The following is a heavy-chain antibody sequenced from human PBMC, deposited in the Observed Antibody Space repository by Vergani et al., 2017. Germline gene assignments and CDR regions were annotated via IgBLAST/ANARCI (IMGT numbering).Heavy chain of an antibody. CDR3: ATPASVEYCSGGSCYSGFDY. V-gene: IGHV1-69*01. Sequence: QVQLVQSGAEVKKPGSSVKVSCKASGGTFSSYAISWVRQAPGQGLEWMGGIIPIFGTANYAQKFQGRVPITAEESTSTAYVELSSLRSEETAVYYGATPASVEYCSGGSCYSGFDYWGQGTLVTVSS. J-gene: IGHJ4*02. CDR2: IIPIFGTA. D-gene: IGHD2-15*01. CDR1: GGTFSSYA.